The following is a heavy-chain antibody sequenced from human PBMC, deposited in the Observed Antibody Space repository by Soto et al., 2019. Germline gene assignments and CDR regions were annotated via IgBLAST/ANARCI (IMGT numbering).Heavy chain of an antibody. V-gene: IGHV1-46*01. CDR1: GYTVTSYY. J-gene: IGHJ4*02. D-gene: IGHD3-3*01. CDR2: INPSGGST. Sequence: ASVKVSCKASGYTVTSYYMHWVRQAPGQGLEWMGIINPSGGSTSYAQKFQGRVTMTRDTSTSTVYMELSSLRSEDTAVYYCASGPGVLRFLEWLFAFDYWGKGTLVTVSS. CDR3: ASGPGVLRFLEWLFAFDY.